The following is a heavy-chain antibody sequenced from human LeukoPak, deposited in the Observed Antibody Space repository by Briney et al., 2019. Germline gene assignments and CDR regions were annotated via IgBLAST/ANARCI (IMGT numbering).Heavy chain of an antibody. V-gene: IGHV1-18*01. CDR2: ISAYNGNT. J-gene: IGHJ4*02. CDR1: GGTFSSYA. CDR3: ARAGESYYVDY. D-gene: IGHD3-16*01. Sequence: ASVKVSCKASGGTFSSYAISWVRQAPGQGLEWMGWISAYNGNTNYAQKLQGRATMTTDTSTSTAYMELRSLRSDDTAVYYCARAGESYYVDYWGQGTLVTVSS.